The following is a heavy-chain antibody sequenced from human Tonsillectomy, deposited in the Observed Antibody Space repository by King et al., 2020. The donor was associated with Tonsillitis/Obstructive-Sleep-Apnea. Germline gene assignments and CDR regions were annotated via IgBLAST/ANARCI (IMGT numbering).Heavy chain of an antibody. CDR2: KSYDGSNK. Sequence: QVQLVESGGGVVQPGRSLRLSCAASGFTFSSYAMHWVRQAPGKGLEWVAVKSYDGSNKYYADCVKGRFTISRDNSKNTLYLQMNSLRAEDTAVYYCAREGSYYDVWSGYFYYMDVWGKGTTVTVSS. CDR3: AREGSYYDVWSGYFYYMDV. D-gene: IGHD3-3*01. J-gene: IGHJ6*03. V-gene: IGHV3-30*01. CDR1: GFTFSSYA.